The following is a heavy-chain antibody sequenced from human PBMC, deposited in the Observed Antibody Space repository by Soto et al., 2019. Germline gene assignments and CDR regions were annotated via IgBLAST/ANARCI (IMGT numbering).Heavy chain of an antibody. D-gene: IGHD6-19*01. CDR3: AKAISRPSVYYFDY. J-gene: IGHJ4*02. V-gene: IGHV3-23*01. CDR1: GFTLSSYA. Sequence: GGSLRLSCAASGFTLSSYAMSWVRTAPGKGLEWVSAISGAGGRTYHAGSVKGRFTISRDTSKNTLYLQMNSLRAEDTAVYYCAKAISRPSVYYFDYWGQGTLVTVSS. CDR2: ISGAGGRT.